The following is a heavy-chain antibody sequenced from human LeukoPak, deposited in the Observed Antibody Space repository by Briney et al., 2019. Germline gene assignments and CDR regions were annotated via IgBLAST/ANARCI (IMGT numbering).Heavy chain of an antibody. V-gene: IGHV1-69*04. CDR1: GGTFSSYA. D-gene: IGHD5-24*01. CDR2: IIPILGIA. CDR3: ARDRGSRDGYNS. Sequence: ASVKVSCKASGGTFSSYAISWVRQAPGQGLEWMGRIIPILGIANYAQKFQGRVTITADKSTSTAYMELSSLRSEDTAVYYCARDRGSRDGYNSWGQGTLVTVSS. J-gene: IGHJ4*02.